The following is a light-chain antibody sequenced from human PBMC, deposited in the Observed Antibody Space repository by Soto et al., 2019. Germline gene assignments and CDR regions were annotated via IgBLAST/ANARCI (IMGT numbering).Light chain of an antibody. V-gene: IGKV3-15*01. CDR2: RAS. Sequence: DIVMTQSPATLSVSPGERATLSCRASQSISSNLAWYHQKPGQAPRLLIYRASTRATGIPARFSGSGSGTDFTLTINSLQSEDFAIYYCQHYNNWPPWTFGQGTNVEIK. CDR3: QHYNNWPPWT. J-gene: IGKJ1*01. CDR1: QSISSN.